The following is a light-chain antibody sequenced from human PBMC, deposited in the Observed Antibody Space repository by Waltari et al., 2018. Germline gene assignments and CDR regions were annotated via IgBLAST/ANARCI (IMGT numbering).Light chain of an antibody. V-gene: IGLV1-47*01. CDR2: RND. Sequence: QSVLTQPPSASGTPGQRVPISCSGSSPTIGRNYVYWYQHLPGTAPNLLIYRNDQRPSGVPDRFSGSKSGTSASLAISELRSEDEADYYCVAWDDSLSATVFGGGTKLTVL. J-gene: IGLJ3*02. CDR1: SPTIGRNY. CDR3: VAWDDSLSATV.